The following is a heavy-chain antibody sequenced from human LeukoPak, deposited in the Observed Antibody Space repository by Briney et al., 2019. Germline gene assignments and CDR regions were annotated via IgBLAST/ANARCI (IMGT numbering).Heavy chain of an antibody. CDR1: GFTFSSYG. CDR3: ARGVAPDY. V-gene: IGHV3-30*03. CDR2: ISYDGSNK. J-gene: IGHJ4*02. Sequence: GGSLRLSCAASGFTFSSYGMHWVRQAPGKGLEWVAVISYDGSNKYYADSVKGRFTISRDNSKNTLYLQMNSLRAEDTAVYYCARGVAPDYWGQGTLVTVSS. D-gene: IGHD2-15*01.